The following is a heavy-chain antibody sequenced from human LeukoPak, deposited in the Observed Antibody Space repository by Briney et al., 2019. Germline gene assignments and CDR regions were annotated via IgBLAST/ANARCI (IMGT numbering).Heavy chain of an antibody. CDR3: ASFLGLGYCSGGSCYPYYYYYYMDV. D-gene: IGHD2-15*01. CDR2: IYHSGST. J-gene: IGHJ6*03. V-gene: IGHV4-38-2*02. CDR1: GYSISSGYY. Sequence: PSETLSLTCTVSGYSISSGYYWGWIRQPPGKGLEWIGSIYHSGSTYYNPPLKSRVTISVDTSKNQFSLKLSSVTAADTAVYYCASFLGLGYCSGGSCYPYYYYYYMDVWGKGTTVTVSS.